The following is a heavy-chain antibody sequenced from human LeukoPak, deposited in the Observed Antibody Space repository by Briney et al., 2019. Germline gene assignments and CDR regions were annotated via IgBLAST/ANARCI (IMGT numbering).Heavy chain of an antibody. CDR2: IIPIFGTA. CDR3: ASSQSLGYSSGLGNYYYGMDV. V-gene: IGHV1-69*05. CDR1: GGTFSSYA. Sequence: SVKVSCKASGGTFSSYAISWVRQAPGQGLEWMGGIIPIFGTANYAQKFQGRVTITTDESTSTAYMELSSLRSEDTAVYYCASSQSLGYSSGLGNYYYGMDVWGQGTTVTVSS. D-gene: IGHD6-19*01. J-gene: IGHJ6*02.